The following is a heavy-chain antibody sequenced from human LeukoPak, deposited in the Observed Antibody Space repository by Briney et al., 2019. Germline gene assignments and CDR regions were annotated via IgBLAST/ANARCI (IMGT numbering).Heavy chain of an antibody. V-gene: IGHV1-69*04. CDR1: GGTFSSYA. J-gene: IGHJ4*02. D-gene: IGHD6-19*01. CDR2: IIPILGIA. Sequence: GASVKVSCKASGGTFSSYAISWVRQAPGQGLEWMGRIIPILGIANYAQKFKGRVTITADKSTSTAYMELSSLRSEDTAVYYCARGRAGSGSDYWGQGTLVTVSS. CDR3: ARGRAGSGSDY.